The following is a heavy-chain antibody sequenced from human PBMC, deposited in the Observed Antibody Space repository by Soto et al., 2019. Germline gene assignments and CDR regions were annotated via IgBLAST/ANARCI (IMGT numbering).Heavy chain of an antibody. D-gene: IGHD1-1*01. CDR3: ETGGTGTTFDY. CDR1: GGTFSSYA. Sequence: WASVKVSCTASGGTFSSYAISWVRQAPGQGLEWMGGIIPIFGTANYAQKFQGRVTITADESTSTAYMELSSLRSEDTAVYYCETGGTGTTFDYWGPGTLLTFSS. V-gene: IGHV1-69*13. J-gene: IGHJ4*02. CDR2: IIPIFGTA.